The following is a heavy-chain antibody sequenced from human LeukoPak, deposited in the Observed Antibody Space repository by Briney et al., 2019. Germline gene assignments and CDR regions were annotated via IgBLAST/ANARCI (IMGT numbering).Heavy chain of an antibody. D-gene: IGHD1-14*01. CDR3: ARSGDGNWFDP. V-gene: IGHV1-18*04. Sequence: GASVRVSCKCSGYTFSNFGVGWVPQAPGQGLEWMGWISAYNGATNYAQKVQGRVTMTTDTSTSTAYMELRSLRSDDTAVYYCARSGDGNWFDPWGQGTLVSVSS. J-gene: IGHJ5*02. CDR1: GYTFSNFG. CDR2: ISAYNGAT.